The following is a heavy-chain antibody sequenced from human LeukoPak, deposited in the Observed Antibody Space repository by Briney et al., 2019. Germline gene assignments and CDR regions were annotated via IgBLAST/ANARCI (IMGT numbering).Heavy chain of an antibody. D-gene: IGHD1-26*01. Sequence: ASVKVSCKASGGTFRSYAISWVRQAPGQGLEWMGGIIPIFGTANYAQKFQGRVTITTDESTSTAYMELSSLRSEDTAVYYCARSELSPGWFDPWGQGTLVTVSS. V-gene: IGHV1-69*05. CDR3: ARSELSPGWFDP. CDR2: IIPIFGTA. CDR1: GGTFRSYA. J-gene: IGHJ5*02.